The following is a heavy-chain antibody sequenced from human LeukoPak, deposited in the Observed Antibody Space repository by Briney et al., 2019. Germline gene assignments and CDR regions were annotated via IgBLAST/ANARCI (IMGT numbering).Heavy chain of an antibody. D-gene: IGHD2-2*02. CDR3: ARVHTVYYGMDV. J-gene: IGHJ6*02. CDR2: INPNSGGT. CDR1: GYTFTGYY. Sequence: ASVKVSCKASGYTFTGYYMHWVRQAPGQGLEWMGRINPNSGGTNYAQKFQGRVTTTRDTSISTAYMELSRLRSDDTAVYYCARVHTVYYGMDVWGQGTTVTVSS. V-gene: IGHV1-2*06.